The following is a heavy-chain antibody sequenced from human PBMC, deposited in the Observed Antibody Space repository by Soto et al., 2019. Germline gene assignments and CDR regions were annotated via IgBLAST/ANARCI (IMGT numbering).Heavy chain of an antibody. D-gene: IGHD2-15*01. Sequence: EVQLVESGGDLVQPGGSLRLSCAASGFTFSSYWIHWVRQDPEKGLVWVSRINGDGISTSYADSVKGRFTISRDNAKDTLYLHMNSLGAEDTAVYYCARISQGTYCRGGNCYSDYWGQGPLVTVSS. J-gene: IGHJ4*02. CDR2: INGDGIST. CDR3: ARISQGTYCRGGNCYSDY. V-gene: IGHV3-74*01. CDR1: GFTFSSYW.